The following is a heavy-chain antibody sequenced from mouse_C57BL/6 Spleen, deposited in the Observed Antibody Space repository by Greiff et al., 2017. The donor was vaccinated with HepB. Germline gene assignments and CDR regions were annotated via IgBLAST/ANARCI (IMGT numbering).Heavy chain of an antibody. J-gene: IGHJ4*01. D-gene: IGHD2-5*01. V-gene: IGHV3-6*01. CDR1: GYSITSGYY. Sequence: EVKLQESGPGLVKPSQSLSLTCSVTGYSITSGYYWNWIRQFPGNKLEWMGYISYDGSNNYNPSLKNRISITRDTSKNQFFLKLNSVTTEDTATYYCARGRVHPSYSNYGDYYAMDYWGQGTSVTVSS. CDR3: ARGRVHPSYSNYGDYYAMDY. CDR2: ISYDGSN.